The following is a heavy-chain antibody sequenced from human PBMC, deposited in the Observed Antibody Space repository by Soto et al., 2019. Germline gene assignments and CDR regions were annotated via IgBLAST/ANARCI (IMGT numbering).Heavy chain of an antibody. D-gene: IGHD6-13*01. V-gene: IGHV4-59*01. CDR3: ASSNIAAAGFYYYGMDV. J-gene: IGHJ6*02. CDR2: IYSSGST. CDR1: GCSISSYY. Sequence: PSETLSLTCPFSGCSISSYYLSWIRQSPGKGLEWIGYIYSSGSTNYNPSLKSRVTISVDTSKNQFSLKLSSVTAADTAVYYCASSNIAAAGFYYYGMDVWGRGTTVTVSS.